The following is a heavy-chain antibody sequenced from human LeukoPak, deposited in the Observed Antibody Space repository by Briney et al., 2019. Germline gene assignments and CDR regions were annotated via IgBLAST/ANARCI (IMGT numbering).Heavy chain of an antibody. CDR1: GFTFSSYE. CDR3: ARVAGPYYYYYMDV. Sequence: PGGSLRLSCAASGFTFSSYEMNWVRQAPGKGLEWVSYISSSGSTIYYADSVKGRFTISRDNAKNSLYLQMNSLRAEDTALCHCARVAGPYYYYYMDVWGKGTTVTISS. J-gene: IGHJ6*03. V-gene: IGHV3-48*03. CDR2: ISSSGSTI. D-gene: IGHD6-19*01.